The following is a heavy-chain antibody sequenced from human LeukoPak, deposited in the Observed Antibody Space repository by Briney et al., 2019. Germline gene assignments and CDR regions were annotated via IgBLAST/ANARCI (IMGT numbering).Heavy chain of an antibody. CDR1: GGSISSGSYY. V-gene: IGHV4-61*09. CDR3: ARSSLAVYFDY. J-gene: IGHJ4*02. Sequence: SETLSLTCTVSGGSISSGSYYCNWIRQPAGKGLEWLGHIFTRGTTNYNASLASRLTISLDTAKNQFYLYMSSVTAADTAMYFCARSSLAVYFDYWGQGTLVTASS. CDR2: IFTRGTT.